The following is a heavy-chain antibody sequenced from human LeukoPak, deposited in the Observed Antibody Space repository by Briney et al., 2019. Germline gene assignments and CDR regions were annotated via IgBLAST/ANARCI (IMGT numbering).Heavy chain of an antibody. V-gene: IGHV3-73*01. CDR1: GFTFSDSA. CDR2: IRTKLRNYAT. D-gene: IGHD1-20*01. J-gene: IGHJ4*02. CDR3: TTYISGHY. Sequence: PGGSLRLSCAASGFTFSDSAIHWVRQASGRGLEWVGRIRTKLRNYATAYAASVKGRFTISRDDSGDTAYLQMNSLKTEDTAVYYCTTYISGHYWGQGTLVTVSS.